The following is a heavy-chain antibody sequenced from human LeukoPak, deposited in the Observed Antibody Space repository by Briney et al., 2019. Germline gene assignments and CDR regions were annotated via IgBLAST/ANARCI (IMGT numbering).Heavy chain of an antibody. Sequence: GASVKVSCKASGGTFSSYAISWVRQAPGQGLEWMGGIIPIFGTANYAQKFQGRVTITADESTSTAYMELSSLRSEDTAVYYCARALEPGIAVAGTCWDYWGQGTLVTVSS. V-gene: IGHV1-69*13. CDR3: ARALEPGIAVAGTCWDY. CDR1: GGTFSSYA. J-gene: IGHJ4*02. CDR2: IIPIFGTA. D-gene: IGHD6-19*01.